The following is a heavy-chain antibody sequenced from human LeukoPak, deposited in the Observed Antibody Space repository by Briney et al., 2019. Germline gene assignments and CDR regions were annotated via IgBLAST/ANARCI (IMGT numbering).Heavy chain of an antibody. CDR2: ISKSGDIT. Sequence: GGSLRLSCAASGFTFTNYAMTWVRQAPGKGLEWISGISKSGDITFYADSVKGRFTISRDTSKSAVYLQMNNLRAEDTAIYYCAKDASTTNSFYVFDYWGQGALATVSS. CDR1: GFTFTNYA. D-gene: IGHD1-26*01. V-gene: IGHV3-23*01. J-gene: IGHJ4*02. CDR3: AKDASTTNSFYVFDY.